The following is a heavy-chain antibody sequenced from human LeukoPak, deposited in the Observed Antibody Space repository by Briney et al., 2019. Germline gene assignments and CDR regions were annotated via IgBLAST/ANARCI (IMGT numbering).Heavy chain of an antibody. CDR1: GFTFDDYT. CDR2: ISWDGGNT. J-gene: IGHJ4*02. V-gene: IGHV3-43*01. Sequence: GGSLRLSCAASGFTFDDYTLHWVRQAPGKGLEWVSLISWDGGNTYYTDSVRGRFTISRDNSKNSLYLQMNSLRAEDTALYYCARDHPIAVAGTRLDTNDYWGQGTLVTVSS. D-gene: IGHD6-19*01. CDR3: ARDHPIAVAGTRLDTNDY.